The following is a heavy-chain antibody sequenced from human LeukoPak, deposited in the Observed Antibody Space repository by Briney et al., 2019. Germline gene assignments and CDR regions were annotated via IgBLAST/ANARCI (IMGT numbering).Heavy chain of an antibody. V-gene: IGHV1-2*02. J-gene: IGHJ4*02. CDR1: GYTFTGYY. CDR2: INPNSGGT. D-gene: IGHD3-10*01. CDR3: ARVISRGYYADD. Sequence: ASVKVSCKASGYTFTGYYMHWVRQAPGQGLEWMGWINPNSGGTNYAQKFQGRVTMTRDTSISTAYMELSRLRSDDTAVYYCARVISRGYYADDWGQGTLVTLSS.